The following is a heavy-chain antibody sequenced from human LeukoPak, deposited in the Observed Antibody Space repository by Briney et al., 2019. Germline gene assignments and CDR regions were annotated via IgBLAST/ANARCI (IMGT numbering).Heavy chain of an antibody. D-gene: IGHD4-17*01. CDR2: ISSSSSTI. J-gene: IGHJ4*02. V-gene: IGHV3-48*01. Sequence: QPGGSLRLSCAASGFTFNSYAMSWVRQAPWKGLEWVSYISSSSSTIYYADSVKGRFTISRDNAKNSLYLQMNSLRAEDTAVYYCARSAAFRGYGDYGNFFDYWGQGTLVTVSS. CDR1: GFTFNSYA. CDR3: ARSAAFRGYGDYGNFFDY.